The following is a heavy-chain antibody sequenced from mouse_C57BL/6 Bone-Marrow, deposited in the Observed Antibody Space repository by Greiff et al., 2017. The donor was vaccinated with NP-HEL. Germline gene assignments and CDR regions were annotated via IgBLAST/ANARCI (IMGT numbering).Heavy chain of an antibody. CDR2: IHPNSGST. CDR1: GYTFTSYW. CDR3: ARHYYGSSYEGDY. V-gene: IGHV1-64*01. D-gene: IGHD1-1*01. J-gene: IGHJ2*01. Sequence: QVQLQQPGAELVKPGASVKLSCKASGYTFTSYWMHWVKQRPGQGLEWIGMIHPNSGSTNYNEKFKSKATLTVAKSSSTAYMQLSSLTSEVSAVYYCARHYYGSSYEGDYWGQGTTLTVSS.